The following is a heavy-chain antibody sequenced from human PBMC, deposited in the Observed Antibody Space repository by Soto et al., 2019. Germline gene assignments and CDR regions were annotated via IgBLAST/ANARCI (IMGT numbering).Heavy chain of an antibody. D-gene: IGHD6-6*01. CDR3: ARGIYSTSSFFDY. V-gene: IGHV4-30-4*01. CDR1: GDSISTADYY. J-gene: IGHJ4*02. CDR2: IYYSGNT. Sequence: PXETLSLTCTVSGDSISTADYYWNWIRQPPGKGLEWIGYIYYSGNTYYIPSLKSRVTISVDTSKNQISLKLNSVTAAGTAVYYCARGIYSTSSFFDYWGQGTLVTVSS.